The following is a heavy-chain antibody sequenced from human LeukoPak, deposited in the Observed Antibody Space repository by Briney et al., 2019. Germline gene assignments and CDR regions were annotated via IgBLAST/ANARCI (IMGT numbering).Heavy chain of an antibody. D-gene: IGHD4-17*01. V-gene: IGHV4-59*11. CDR2: IFYTGST. CDR3: VCGANGDYEFDY. Sequence: SETLSLTCTVSGASITTHSWSWIRQPPGKGPEWIGCIFYTGSTNYNPSLKGRVTISPDTSKNQFSLKLSAVAAADTAVYYCVCGANGDYEFDYWSQGTLVTVSS. CDR1: GASITTHS. J-gene: IGHJ4*02.